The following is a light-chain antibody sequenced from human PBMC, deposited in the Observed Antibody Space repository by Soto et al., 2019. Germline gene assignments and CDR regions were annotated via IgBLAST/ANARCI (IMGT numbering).Light chain of an antibody. Sequence: AIQMTQSPSSLSASVGDRVTITCRATQAIREDLGWYQQKPGKAPKLLIYAASSLQSEVPSRFSGSGSGTDFTLIISSLQPEDFATYFCLQDHGFPLTFGGGTKVEIK. V-gene: IGKV1-6*01. J-gene: IGKJ4*01. CDR1: QAIRED. CDR3: LQDHGFPLT. CDR2: AAS.